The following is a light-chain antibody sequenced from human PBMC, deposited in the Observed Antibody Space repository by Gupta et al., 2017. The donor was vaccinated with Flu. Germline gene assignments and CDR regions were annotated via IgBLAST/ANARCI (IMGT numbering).Light chain of an antibody. CDR1: QSLVYKNGKTY. CDR3: MKGTHPWT. V-gene: IGKV2-30*01. CDR2: EVS. J-gene: IGKJ2*02. Sequence: PGTLGQPAYISCRSSQSLVYKNGKTYLNWLQQRPGQSPRRLIYEVSNRDSGVTDRFSGSGEANDFTLNISRGEAEDVGVYYWMKGTHPWTFGQGTRLEIK.